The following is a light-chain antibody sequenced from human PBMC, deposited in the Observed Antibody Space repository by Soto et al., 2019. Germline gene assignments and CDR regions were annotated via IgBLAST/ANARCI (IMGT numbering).Light chain of an antibody. J-gene: IGKJ1*01. CDR3: QQYGSSGK. V-gene: IGKV3-20*01. CDR1: QSVINNY. Sequence: EIVLTQSPGTLSLSPGERATLSCRASQSVINNYLAWYQQKPGQAPRLLIYGASNRATGIPDRFSGSGSGTAFTLTISRLETEYFAVYDWQQYGSSGKFRQGTKV. CDR2: GAS.